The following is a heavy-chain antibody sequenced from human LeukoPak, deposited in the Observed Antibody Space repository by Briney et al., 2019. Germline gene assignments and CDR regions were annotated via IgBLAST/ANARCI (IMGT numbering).Heavy chain of an antibody. V-gene: IGHV3-33*06. J-gene: IGHJ4*02. CDR1: GFTFSSYG. CDR2: IWYDGSNK. D-gene: IGHD3-10*01. Sequence: GGSLRLSCAASGFTFSSYGMHWVRQAPGKGLEWVAVIWYDGSNKYYADSVKGRFTISRDNSKNTLYLQMNSLRAEDTAVYYCAKEIYAYGSRGFDYWGQGTLVTVSS. CDR3: AKEIYAYGSRGFDY.